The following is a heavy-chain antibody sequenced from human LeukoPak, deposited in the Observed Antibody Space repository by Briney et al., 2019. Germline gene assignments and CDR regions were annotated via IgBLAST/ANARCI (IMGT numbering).Heavy chain of an antibody. CDR1: GFTFSSYA. D-gene: IGHD1-26*01. Sequence: GGSLRLSCAASGFTFSSYAMSWVRQAPGKGLEWVSAISGSGGSTYYADSVKGRFTISRDNSKNTLYLQMNSLRAEDTAVYYCAKDQESWEQPPWDYWGQGTLVTVSS. CDR3: AKDQESWEQPPWDY. V-gene: IGHV3-23*01. CDR2: ISGSGGST. J-gene: IGHJ4*02.